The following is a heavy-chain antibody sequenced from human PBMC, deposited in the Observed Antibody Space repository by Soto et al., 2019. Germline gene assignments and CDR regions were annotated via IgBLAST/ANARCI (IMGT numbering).Heavy chain of an antibody. V-gene: IGHV3-64*01. Sequence: EVQLVESGGGLVQPGGSLRLSCAASGFTFSSYSMHWVRQAPGKGLEYVSAISSNGGRTYYANSVKGRFTISRDNSKNTLYLQMGSLRAEDMAVYYCAREGIEGFDPWGQGTLVTVSS. CDR3: AREGIEGFDP. CDR2: ISSNGGRT. J-gene: IGHJ5*02. CDR1: GFTFSSYS.